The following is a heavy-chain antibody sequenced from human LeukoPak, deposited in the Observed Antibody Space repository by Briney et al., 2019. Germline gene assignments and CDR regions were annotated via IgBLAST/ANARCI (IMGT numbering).Heavy chain of an antibody. CDR3: ARGPGAFDI. CDR1: GSTFSSYG. J-gene: IGHJ3*02. D-gene: IGHD2-2*01. CDR2: IWYDGSNK. V-gene: IGHV3-33*01. Sequence: PGSSLRLSCAASGSTFSSYGMHWVRQAPGKGLEWVAVIWYDGSNKYYADSVKCRFTISRDNSKNTLYLQLNSLRAEDTAVYYCARGPGAFDIWGQGTMVTVSS.